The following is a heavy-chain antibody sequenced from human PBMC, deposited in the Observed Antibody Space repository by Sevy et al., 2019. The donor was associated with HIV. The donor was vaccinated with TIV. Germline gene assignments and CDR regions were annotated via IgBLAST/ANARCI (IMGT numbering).Heavy chain of an antibody. CDR3: AKDYVA. CDR2: ISGTGGHT. D-gene: IGHD2-15*01. V-gene: IGHV3-23*01. Sequence: GGSLRLSCAASGFTFSNYAMIWVRQAPGKRLEWVSVISGTGGHTYYEDSVKGRFTISRDNSKSTLYLQMNSLRVEDTALYYCAKDYVAWGQGTLVTVSS. CDR1: GFTFSNYA. J-gene: IGHJ5*02.